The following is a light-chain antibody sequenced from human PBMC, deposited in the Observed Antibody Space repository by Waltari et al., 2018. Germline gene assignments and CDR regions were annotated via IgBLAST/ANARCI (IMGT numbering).Light chain of an antibody. Sequence: QSALTQPASVSGSPGQSITISCTGTSSDVGRYNYVSWYQQYPGKAPNLIIYDFSTLPSGVSNRFSGSKSVNTASLTISGLQADDQADYYCSSYIDSITVVFGGGTKLTVL. CDR1: SSDVGRYNY. CDR3: SSYIDSITVV. J-gene: IGLJ2*01. V-gene: IGLV2-14*01. CDR2: DFS.